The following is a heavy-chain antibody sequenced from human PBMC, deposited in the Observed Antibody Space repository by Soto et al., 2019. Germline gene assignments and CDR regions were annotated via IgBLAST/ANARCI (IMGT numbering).Heavy chain of an antibody. J-gene: IGHJ3*02. CDR2: INHSGSN. Sequence: QLQQWGAGLLKPSETLSLTCVVSGGSFSTYYYNWIRQSPGKGLEWIGEINHSGSNNYSPSLKSRVTMSLDTSKHQFSLKLTYVTAADTAVYYCARGGSNDWQVAFDIWGQGTMVPVSS. CDR3: ARGGSNDWQVAFDI. D-gene: IGHD3-9*01. V-gene: IGHV4-34*01. CDR1: GGSFSTYY.